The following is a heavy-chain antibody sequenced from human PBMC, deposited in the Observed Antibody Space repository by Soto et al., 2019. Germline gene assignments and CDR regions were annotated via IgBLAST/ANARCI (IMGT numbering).Heavy chain of an antibody. D-gene: IGHD3-22*01. CDR2: IDPSDSYT. J-gene: IGHJ4*02. Sequence: LGESLKISCKGSGYSFTSYWISWVRQMPGKGLEWMGRIDPSDSYTNYSPSFQGHVTISADKSISTAYLQWSSLKASDTAMYYCARHSYYYDSSGYSPFDYWGQGTLLTVSS. CDR1: GYSFTSYW. V-gene: IGHV5-10-1*01. CDR3: ARHSYYYDSSGYSPFDY.